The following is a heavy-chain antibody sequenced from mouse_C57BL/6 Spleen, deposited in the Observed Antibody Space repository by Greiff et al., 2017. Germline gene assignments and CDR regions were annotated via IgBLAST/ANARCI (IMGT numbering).Heavy chain of an antibody. CDR1: GFTFSDYG. CDR3: ASYGNYVDWYFDV. Sequence: EVQLVESGGGLVKPGGSLKLSCAASGFTFSDYGMHWVRQAPEKGLEWVAYISSGSSTIYYADTVKGRFTISRDNAKNTLFLQMTSLRSEDTAMYYCASYGNYVDWYFDVWGTGTTVTVSS. J-gene: IGHJ1*03. V-gene: IGHV5-17*01. D-gene: IGHD2-1*01. CDR2: ISSGSSTI.